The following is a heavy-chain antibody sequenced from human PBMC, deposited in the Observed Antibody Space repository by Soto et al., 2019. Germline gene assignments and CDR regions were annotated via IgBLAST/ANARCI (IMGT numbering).Heavy chain of an antibody. CDR2: ISPIFGTP. CDR1: GGTFSSYT. CDR3: ARVVVGSRLSLDY. J-gene: IGHJ4*02. Sequence: QVQLVQSGAEVKKPGSSVTVSCKASGGTFSSYTISWVRQAPGQGLEWMAGISPIFGTPIYAQKFQDRVTSTAGDTTMTADMEVNRLTAEATAVYYCARVVVGSRLSLDYWGQGNLVTISS. D-gene: IGHD1-26*01. V-gene: IGHV1-69*01.